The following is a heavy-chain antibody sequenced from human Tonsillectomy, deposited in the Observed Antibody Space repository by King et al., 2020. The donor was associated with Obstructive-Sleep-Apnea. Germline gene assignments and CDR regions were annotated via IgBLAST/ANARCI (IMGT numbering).Heavy chain of an antibody. V-gene: IGHV4-59*08. J-gene: IGHJ4*02. D-gene: IGHD5-12*01. CDR2: MYYSGNT. Sequence: VQLQESGPGLVKPSETLSLTCSVSGGSINNYYWSWIRQPPGKGLEWFGYMYYSGNTNFNPSLKSRVTISADTSKIQFSLRLSSVTAADTAVYYCARHRGVEDYGGYGDYFDYWGQGTLVTVSS. CDR3: ARHRGVEDYGGYGDYFDY. CDR1: GGSINNYY.